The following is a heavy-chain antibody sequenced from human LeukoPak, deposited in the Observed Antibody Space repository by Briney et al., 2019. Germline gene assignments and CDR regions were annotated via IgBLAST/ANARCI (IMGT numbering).Heavy chain of an antibody. Sequence: PGGSLRLSCEVSGFIFSNYGMHWVRQAPGKGLEWVALIWYDGRTKFHADSVKGRFTTSRDNSANTLYLQMNSLRVEDTAVYYCAREWGRIAVAGGPGYWGQGALVTASS. CDR3: AREWGRIAVAGGPGY. CDR2: IWYDGRTK. CDR1: GFIFSNYG. D-gene: IGHD6-19*01. J-gene: IGHJ4*02. V-gene: IGHV3-33*01.